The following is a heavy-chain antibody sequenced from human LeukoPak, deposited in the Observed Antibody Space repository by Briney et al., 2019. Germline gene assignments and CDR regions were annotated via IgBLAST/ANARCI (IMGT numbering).Heavy chain of an antibody. CDR1: GGSFSGYY. CDR3: ARQTGSGLFTLP. J-gene: IGHJ4*02. D-gene: IGHD3-10*01. V-gene: IGHV4-34*01. Sequence: SETLSLTCAVYGGSFSGYYWSWIRQPPGKGLEWIGSTYYSGNTYYNASLKSRVTISVDTSKNQFSLKLTSVTAADTAVYYCARQTGSGLFTLPGGQGTLVTVSS. CDR2: TYYSGNT.